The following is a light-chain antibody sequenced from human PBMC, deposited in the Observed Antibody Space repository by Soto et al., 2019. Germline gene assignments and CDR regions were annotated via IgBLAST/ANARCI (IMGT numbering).Light chain of an antibody. Sequence: EVLMTQSPATLSVSPGERDTLSCRASQSVGSNLGWYQQKPGQAPRLLIYDASTSATGIPARFGVSESGSEFTLGNSGLLSEYFVNVYDQRYYQWPLTVGGGIKVEIK. CDR1: QSVGSN. J-gene: IGKJ4*01. CDR2: DAS. CDR3: QRYYQWPLT. V-gene: IGKV3-15*01.